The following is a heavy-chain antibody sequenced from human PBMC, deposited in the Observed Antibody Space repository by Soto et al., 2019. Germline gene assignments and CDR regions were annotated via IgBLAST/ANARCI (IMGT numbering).Heavy chain of an antibody. CDR3: ASLGVQYGSGSYYSRYYYYYGMDV. CDR1: GGSFSGYY. CDR2: INHSGST. J-gene: IGHJ6*02. D-gene: IGHD3-10*01. Sequence: QVQLQQWGAGLLKPSETLSLTCAVYGGSFSGYYWSWIRQPPGKGLEWIGEINHSGSTNYNPSLTSRVSISVDTAKNQFSLKLSSVTAADTAVYYCASLGVQYGSGSYYSRYYYYYGMDVWGQGTTVTVSS. V-gene: IGHV4-34*01.